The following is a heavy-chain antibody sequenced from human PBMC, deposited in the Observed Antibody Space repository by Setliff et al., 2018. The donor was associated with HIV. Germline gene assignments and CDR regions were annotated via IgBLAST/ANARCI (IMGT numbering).Heavy chain of an antibody. Sequence: SQTLSLTCAISGDSVSSNSATWNWIRLSPSRGLEWLGRTYYRPKFYNDYAVSVKSRIIINPDTSKNQFSLQLNSVTPEDTAVYYCARGGKIAAAGGIFDYWGQGTLVTVSS. J-gene: IGHJ4*02. D-gene: IGHD6-13*01. CDR1: GDSVSSNSAT. V-gene: IGHV6-1*01. CDR2: TYYRPKFYN. CDR3: ARGGKIAAAGGIFDY.